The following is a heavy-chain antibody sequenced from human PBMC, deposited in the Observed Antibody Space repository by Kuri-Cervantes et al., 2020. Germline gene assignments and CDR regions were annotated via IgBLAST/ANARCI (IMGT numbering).Heavy chain of an antibody. Sequence: SETLSLTCTVSGGSISSSSYYWGWIRQPPGKGLEWVGSISYSGSTYCSPSLKSRVTVSVDTSKKQFSVKLTSVTAADTAVYYCVREIVGGGGDAWGRGTLVTVSS. CDR2: ISYSGST. CDR3: VREIVGGGGDA. CDR1: GGSISSSSYY. J-gene: IGHJ5*02. V-gene: IGHV4-39*02. D-gene: IGHD2-15*01.